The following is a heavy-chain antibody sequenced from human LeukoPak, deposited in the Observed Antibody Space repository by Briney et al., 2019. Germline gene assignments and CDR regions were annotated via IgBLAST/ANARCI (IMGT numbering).Heavy chain of an antibody. D-gene: IGHD6-19*01. J-gene: IGHJ4*02. Sequence: GGPLRHFRALSGFTLSRYAMRGLRPAPGKGGEWVSDISGCGGSTYYAHPVKGRFTISRDNSKNTLYLQMNSLRAEDTAVYYCAKAIAVAEFDYWGQGTLVTASS. CDR1: GFTLSRYA. CDR3: AKAIAVAEFDY. CDR2: ISGCGGST. V-gene: IGHV3-23*01.